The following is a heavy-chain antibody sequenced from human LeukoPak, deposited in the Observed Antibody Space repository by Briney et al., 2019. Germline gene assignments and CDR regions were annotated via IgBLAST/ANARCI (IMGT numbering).Heavy chain of an antibody. V-gene: IGHV1-18*01. D-gene: IGHD1-14*01. J-gene: IGHJ6*03. CDR2: ISAYNGNT. CDR1: GYTFTSYG. CDR3: ARGLIDGNTYYYYMDV. Sequence: GASVKVSCKASGYTFTSYGISWVRQAPGQGLEWMGWISAYNGNTNYAQKLQGRVTMTTDTSTSTAYMELRSLRSDDTAVYYCARGLIDGNTYYYYMDVWGKGTTVTISS.